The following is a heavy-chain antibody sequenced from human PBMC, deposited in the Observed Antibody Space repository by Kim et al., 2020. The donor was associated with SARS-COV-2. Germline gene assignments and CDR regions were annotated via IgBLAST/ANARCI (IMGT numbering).Heavy chain of an antibody. V-gene: IGHV3-48*03. J-gene: IGHJ6*02. CDR1: GFTFSSYE. CDR3: ARDLGDRVSRRYYGMDV. D-gene: IGHD3-10*01. Sequence: GGSLRLSCAASGFTFSSYEMNWVRQAPGKGLEWVSYISSSGSTIYYADSVKGRFTISRDNAKNSLYLQMNSLRAEDTAVYYCARDLGDRVSRRYYGMDVWGQGTTVTVSS. CDR2: ISSSGSTI.